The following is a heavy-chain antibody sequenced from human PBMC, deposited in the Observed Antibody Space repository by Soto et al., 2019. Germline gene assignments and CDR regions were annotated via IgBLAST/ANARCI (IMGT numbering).Heavy chain of an antibody. J-gene: IGHJ6*02. Sequence: ASVKVSCKVSGYTLTELSMHWVRQAPGKGLEWMGGFDPEDGETIYAQKFQGRVTMTEDTSTDTAYMELSSLRSEDTAVYYCATGGGGAVVPYYYYGMDVWGQGTTVTVSS. CDR1: GYTLTELS. CDR3: ATGGGGAVVPYYYYGMDV. CDR2: FDPEDGET. D-gene: IGHD2-15*01. V-gene: IGHV1-24*01.